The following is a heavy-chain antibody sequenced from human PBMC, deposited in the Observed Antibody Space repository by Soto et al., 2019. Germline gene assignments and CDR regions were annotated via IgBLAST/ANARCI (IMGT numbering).Heavy chain of an antibody. V-gene: IGHV4-39*01. CDR1: GGSISSSSYY. Sequence: QVQLQESGPGLVKPSETLSLTCTVSGGSISSSSYYWGWIRQPPGKGLEWIGSIYYSGSTYYNPSLTSRVTISVDTSKNQFSLKLSSVTAADTAVYYCARHGGEYDSGYDSPRNYYYYYYMDVWGKGTTVTVSS. CDR3: ARHGGEYDSGYDSPRNYYYYYYMDV. CDR2: IYYSGST. J-gene: IGHJ6*03. D-gene: IGHD5-12*01.